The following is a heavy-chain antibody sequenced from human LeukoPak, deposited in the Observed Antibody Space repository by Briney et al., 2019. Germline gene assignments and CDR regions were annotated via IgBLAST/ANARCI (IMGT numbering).Heavy chain of an antibody. CDR1: GFTFSRFA. D-gene: IGHD3-22*01. J-gene: IGHJ4*02. V-gene: IGHV3-23*01. Sequence: GGSRRLSCSASGFTFSRFAMTWVRQLPGRGLEWVSSISGNGHQTYYPDSVKGRFSVSRDNSKNILYLQMDSLRADDSALYYCAKDANYYDSSGYLIPFDYWGQGTLVTVSS. CDR3: AKDANYYDSSGYLIPFDY. CDR2: ISGNGHQT.